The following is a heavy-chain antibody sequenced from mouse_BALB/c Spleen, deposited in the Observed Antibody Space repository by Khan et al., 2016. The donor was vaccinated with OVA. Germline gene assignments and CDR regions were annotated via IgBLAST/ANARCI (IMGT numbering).Heavy chain of an antibody. CDR2: IDPFSGDT. V-gene: IGHV1S135*01. Sequence: VQLKESGPELMKPGASGKISCKASGYSFTTYYIHWVKQSHGKSLEWIGYIDPFSGDTTYNQKFKGMATLTVGKSSSTAYIHLSNLTSEDSAVYYCTRHGYVAWFTYWGQGTLVTVSA. J-gene: IGHJ3*01. CDR3: TRHGYVAWFTY. CDR1: GYSFTTYY. D-gene: IGHD2-2*01.